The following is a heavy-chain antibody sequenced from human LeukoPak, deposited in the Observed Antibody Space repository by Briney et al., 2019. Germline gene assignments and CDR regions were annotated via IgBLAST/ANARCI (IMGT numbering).Heavy chain of an antibody. V-gene: IGHV3-23*01. CDR2: ISGSDGST. J-gene: IGHJ4*02. CDR1: GFTFSSYA. D-gene: IGHD3-3*01. CDR3: ARESEIRFLEWSD. Sequence: GGSLRLSCAASGFTFSSYAMSWVRQAPGKGLEWVSGISGSDGSTYYADSVKGRFIISRDNSKNTLYVQMNSLRAEDTAVYYCARESEIRFLEWSDWGQGTLVTVSS.